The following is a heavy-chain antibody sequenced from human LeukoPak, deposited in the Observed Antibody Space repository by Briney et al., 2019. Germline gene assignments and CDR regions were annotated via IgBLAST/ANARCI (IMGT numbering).Heavy chain of an antibody. Sequence: PGASVKVSCKASGYIFTDYYIHWVRQAPGQGLEWMGWINPKSGATNFAQKFQGRVTMTRDTSISTAYVELSSLRADDTAVYYCARDIRLNLWGQGTLVTVSS. J-gene: IGHJ4*02. CDR3: ARDIRLNL. D-gene: IGHD2-21*01. CDR2: INPKSGAT. CDR1: GYIFTDYY. V-gene: IGHV1-2*02.